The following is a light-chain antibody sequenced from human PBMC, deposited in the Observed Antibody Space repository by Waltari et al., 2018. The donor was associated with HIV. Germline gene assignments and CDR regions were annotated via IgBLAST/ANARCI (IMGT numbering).Light chain of an antibody. CDR2: DVV. CDR3: SSYTSNDTVL. V-gene: IGLV2-14*01. J-gene: IGLJ2*01. CDR1: NSDFGISNY. Sequence: HSALTQPASSSASPGQSFTIPCTGTNSDFGISNYVPLYQHHHGKVPKVILYDVVSRPSVVSHRFSGSQSGNTASLTISGLQAEDEADYYCSSYTSNDTVLFGGGTKVTVL.